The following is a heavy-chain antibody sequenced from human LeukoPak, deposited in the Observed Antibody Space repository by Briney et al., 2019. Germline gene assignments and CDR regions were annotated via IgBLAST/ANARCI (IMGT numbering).Heavy chain of an antibody. V-gene: IGHV4-59*01. CDR1: GGSISSYY. J-gene: IGHJ3*02. Sequence: PSETLSLTCTVSGGSISSYYWSWIRQPPGKGQEWIGYIYYSGSTNYNPSLKSRVTISVDSSKNQFSLKLSSVTAADTAVYYCARDSVAVAGDRAFDIWGHGTMVTVSS. CDR3: ARDSVAVAGDRAFDI. CDR2: IYYSGST. D-gene: IGHD2-15*01.